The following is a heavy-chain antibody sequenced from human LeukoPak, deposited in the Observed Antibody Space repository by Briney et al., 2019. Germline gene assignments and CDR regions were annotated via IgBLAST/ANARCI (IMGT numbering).Heavy chain of an antibody. J-gene: IGHJ4*02. Sequence: PGGSLRLSSAASGFTFNSYSMNWVRQAPGKGLEWVSSISSSSSYIYYADSVKGRFTISRDNAKNSLYLQMNSLRAEDTAVYYCARDRSRYGSGSYSYWGQGTLVTVSS. CDR2: ISSSSSYI. CDR3: ARDRSRYGSGSYSY. D-gene: IGHD3-10*01. V-gene: IGHV3-21*01. CDR1: GFTFNSYS.